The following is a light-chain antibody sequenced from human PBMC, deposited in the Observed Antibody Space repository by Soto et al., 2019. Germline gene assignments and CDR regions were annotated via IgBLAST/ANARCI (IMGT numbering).Light chain of an antibody. CDR3: QQYSIWRT. J-gene: IGKJ1*01. CDR2: GAS. CDR1: ESVSTN. Sequence: EIEMTQSPATLSLAPGERVTLSCRASESVSTNLSWYQQKAGQAPRLLIYGASTRATGITARFSGSGSGTEFTITSSGLQSEYFAFYYWQQYSIWRTFGQGTKVEIK. V-gene: IGKV3-15*01.